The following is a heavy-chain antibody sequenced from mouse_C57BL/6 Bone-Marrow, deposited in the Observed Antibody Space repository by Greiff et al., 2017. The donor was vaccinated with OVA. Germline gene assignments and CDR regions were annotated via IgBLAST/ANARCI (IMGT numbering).Heavy chain of an antibody. CDR1: GFTFSDYG. D-gene: IGHD1-1*01. J-gene: IGHJ2*01. Sequence: DVKLVESGGGLVKPGGSLKLSCAASGFTFSDYGMHWVRQAPEKGLEWVAYISSGSSTIYYADTVKGRFTISRDNAKNTLFLQMTSLRAEDTAMYYCARRTTDYWGQGTTLTVSS. V-gene: IGHV5-17*01. CDR3: ARRTTDY. CDR2: ISSGSSTI.